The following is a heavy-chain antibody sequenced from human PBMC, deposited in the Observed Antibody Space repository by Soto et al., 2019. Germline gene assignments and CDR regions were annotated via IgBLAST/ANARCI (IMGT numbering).Heavy chain of an antibody. CDR3: ARFDATTIVVSPYFAIYV. J-gene: IGHJ6*02. CDR2: IIPVFSTP. CDR1: GGSPSNYG. Sequence: QVQLLQSGAAGKKPGSSLKVSCKASGGSPSNYGISRVRQAHGQGLEWMGAIIPVFSTPNYAQKFQDRVTITADESTNTVYMDVRSQTYEVTAVYYCARFDATTIVVSPYFAIYVWGQVTTGTDSS. D-gene: IGHD3-22*01. V-gene: IGHV1-69*12.